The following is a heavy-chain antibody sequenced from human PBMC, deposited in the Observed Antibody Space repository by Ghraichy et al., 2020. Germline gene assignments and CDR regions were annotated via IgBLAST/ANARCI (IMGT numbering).Heavy chain of an antibody. Sequence: SHILSLTCTVSGGSISSGDYYWSWIRQPPGKGLEWIGYIYYSGSTYYNPSLKSRVTISVDTSKNQFSLKLSSVTAADTAVYYCAKGEHSGYDYGYSSVPDYYYMDVWGKGTTVTVSS. CDR3: AKGEHSGYDYGYSSVPDYYYMDV. CDR2: IYYSGST. CDR1: GGSISSGDYY. D-gene: IGHD5-12*01. V-gene: IGHV4-30-4*01. J-gene: IGHJ6*03.